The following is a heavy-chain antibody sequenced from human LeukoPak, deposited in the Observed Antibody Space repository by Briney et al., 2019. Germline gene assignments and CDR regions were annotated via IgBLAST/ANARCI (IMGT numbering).Heavy chain of an antibody. CDR1: GGSITSSTYY. Sequence: SETLSLTCTVSGGSITSSTYYWGWIRQPPGKGLEWTGSIYYSGNTYYNPSLKSRVTISVDTSKNQFSLKLSSVTAADTAVYYCARLTYGSGSYCYFDYWGQGTLVTVSS. J-gene: IGHJ4*02. CDR2: IYYSGNT. D-gene: IGHD3-10*01. V-gene: IGHV4-39*01. CDR3: ARLTYGSGSYCYFDY.